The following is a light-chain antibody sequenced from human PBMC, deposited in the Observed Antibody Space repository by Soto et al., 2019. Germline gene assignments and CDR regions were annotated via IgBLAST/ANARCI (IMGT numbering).Light chain of an antibody. J-gene: IGLJ1*01. CDR3: ASWDDSLNGHV. Sequence: QSVLTQPPSASGTPGQRVTISCSGSSSNIGSNTVNWYQQLPGTDPRLLIYTNNQRPSGVPDRFSGSKSGTSASLAISGLQSTGEADYYSASWDDSLNGHVFGTGTKLTVL. V-gene: IGLV1-44*01. CDR1: SSNIGSNT. CDR2: TNN.